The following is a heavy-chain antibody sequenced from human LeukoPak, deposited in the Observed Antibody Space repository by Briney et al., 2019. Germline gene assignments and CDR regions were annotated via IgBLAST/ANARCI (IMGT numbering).Heavy chain of an antibody. CDR1: GFTFSNYV. D-gene: IGHD3-10*01. CDR3: AKDREILLWFGESAQYFDY. Sequence: PGGSLRLSCAASGFTFSNYVMHWVRQAPGKGLEWVAVISYDGSNKYYADSVKGRFTISRDNSKNTLYLQMNSLRAEDTAVYYCAKDREILLWFGESAQYFDYWGQGTLVTVSS. CDR2: ISYDGSNK. J-gene: IGHJ4*02. V-gene: IGHV3-30*18.